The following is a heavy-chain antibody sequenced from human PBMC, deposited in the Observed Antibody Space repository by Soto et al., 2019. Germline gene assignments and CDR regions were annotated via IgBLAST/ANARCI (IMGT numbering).Heavy chain of an antibody. V-gene: IGHV3-23*01. CDR1: GFTSSNYS. CDR3: AGGAMVTPYYYGLDV. J-gene: IGHJ6*02. Sequence: EVRLLESGGGLVQPGGSLRLSCAGAGFTSSNYSMRWVRHAPGKGLEWVSAISGSGHYTHYRDSVKGRFTISRDNSKNTLYLQMNSLRAEDTAVYYCAGGAMVTPYYYGLDVWCQGTTVTVSS. D-gene: IGHD5-18*01. CDR2: ISGSGHYT.